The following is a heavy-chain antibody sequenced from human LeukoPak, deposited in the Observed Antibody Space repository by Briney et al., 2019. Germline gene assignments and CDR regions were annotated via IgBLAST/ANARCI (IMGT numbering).Heavy chain of an antibody. CDR3: ARLISXXXXXSSGYLDY. CDR2: IYPGDSDT. CDR1: GYSFTSYW. D-gene: IGHD3-22*01. Sequence: GESLKISCKGSGYSFTSYWIGWVRQMPGKGLEWMGIIYPGDSDTRYSPSFQGQVTISADKSISTAYLQWSSLKASDTAMYYCARLISXXXXXSSGYLDYWGQGTLVTV. J-gene: IGHJ4*02. V-gene: IGHV5-51*01.